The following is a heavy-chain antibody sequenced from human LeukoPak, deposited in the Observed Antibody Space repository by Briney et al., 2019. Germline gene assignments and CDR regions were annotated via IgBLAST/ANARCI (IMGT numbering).Heavy chain of an antibody. D-gene: IGHD4-17*01. Sequence: PGGSLRLSCAASGFTFDDYAMHWVRQAPGKGLEWVSGISWNSGSIGYADSVKGRFTISRDNAKNSLYLQMNSLRAEDTALYYCASTVTTLRAFDIWGQGTMVTVSS. J-gene: IGHJ3*02. V-gene: IGHV3-9*01. CDR3: ASTVTTLRAFDI. CDR2: ISWNSGSI. CDR1: GFTFDDYA.